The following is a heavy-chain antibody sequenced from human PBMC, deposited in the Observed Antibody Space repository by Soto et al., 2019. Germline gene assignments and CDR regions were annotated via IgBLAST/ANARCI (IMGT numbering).Heavy chain of an antibody. V-gene: IGHV3-23*01. CDR2: ITGRGDST. CDR1: GFTFSSYG. Sequence: AGGSLILSCAASGFTFSSYGMHWVRQAPGKGLEWVSAITGRGDSTYYADSVKGRFTISRDNSKNTLYMQMNSLRAEDTAVYYCAKLTPYYDNWGQATLLTGSS. CDR3: AKLTPYYDN. D-gene: IGHD7-27*01. J-gene: IGHJ4*02.